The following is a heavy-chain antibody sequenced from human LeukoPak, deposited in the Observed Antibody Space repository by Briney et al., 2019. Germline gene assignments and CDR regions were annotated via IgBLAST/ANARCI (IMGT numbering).Heavy chain of an antibody. CDR1: GDSINSHY. V-gene: IGHV4-4*09. Sequence: SKTLSLTCTVSGDSINSHYWSWIRQPPGKGLESIGFIYTRGSTNYNPSLKSRVTMSGDTSKNQVSLTLNSVTAADTAVYYCARHWIETTKTYSYWFDPWGQRTQVTVSS. J-gene: IGHJ5*02. CDR2: IYTRGST. D-gene: IGHD1-1*01. CDR3: ARHWIETTKTYSYWFDP.